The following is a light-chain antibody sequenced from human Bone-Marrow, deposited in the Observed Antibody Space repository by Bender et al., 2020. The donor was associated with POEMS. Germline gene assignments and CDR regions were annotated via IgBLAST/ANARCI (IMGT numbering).Light chain of an antibody. V-gene: IGLV2-18*02. CDR2: DVT. CDR1: SSDVGNYNY. J-gene: IGLJ3*02. CDR3: SSYTSSSTWV. Sequence: QSALTQPPSASGSPGQSVTISCTGTSSDVGNYNYVSWYQQFPGTAPKLIIYDVTDRPSGVSHRFSGSRSGSTASLTISGLQAEDEADYYCSSYTSSSTWVFGGGTKLTVL.